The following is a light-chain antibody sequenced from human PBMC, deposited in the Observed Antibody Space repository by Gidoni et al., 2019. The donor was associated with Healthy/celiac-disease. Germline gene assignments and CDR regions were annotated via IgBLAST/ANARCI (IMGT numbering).Light chain of an antibody. CDR2: AAS. J-gene: IGKJ1*01. CDR1: QSISSN. V-gene: IGKV1-39*01. Sequence: RVTITCRASQSISSNLNWYQQKPGKAPKLLSYAASSLQSGVPSRVSGSGSGTDFTLTISSLQPEDFATYYCQQSYSTPRTFGQGTKVEIK. CDR3: QQSYSTPRT.